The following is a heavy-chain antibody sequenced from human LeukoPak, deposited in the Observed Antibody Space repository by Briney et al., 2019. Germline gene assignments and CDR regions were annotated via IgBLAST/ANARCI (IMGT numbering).Heavy chain of an antibody. Sequence: PGRSLRLSCTASGFTFGDYDMSWVRQAPGKGLEWVGFIRIKADGGTTEYAASVKGRFTISRDDSKSIAYLQMNSLKTEDTAVYYCARGSCANGVCYHFDSGGQGTLVTVSS. CDR3: ARGSCANGVCYHFDS. CDR1: GFTFGDYD. V-gene: IGHV3-49*04. CDR2: IRIKADGGTT. J-gene: IGHJ4*02. D-gene: IGHD2-8*01.